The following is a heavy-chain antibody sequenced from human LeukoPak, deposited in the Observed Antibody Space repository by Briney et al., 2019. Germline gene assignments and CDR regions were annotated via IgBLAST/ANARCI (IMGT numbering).Heavy chain of an antibody. Sequence: GGSLRLSCAASGFTFSNYWMSWVRQAPGKGLEWVANIKHDGTDKYYVDSVKGRFTISRDNAKNSLSLQMNSLRAEDTAVYYCARPLMYYYGSETYFWFDPWGQGTLVTVSS. CDR3: ARPLMYYYGSETYFWFDP. V-gene: IGHV3-7*01. D-gene: IGHD3-10*01. CDR1: GFTFSNYW. J-gene: IGHJ5*02. CDR2: IKHDGTDK.